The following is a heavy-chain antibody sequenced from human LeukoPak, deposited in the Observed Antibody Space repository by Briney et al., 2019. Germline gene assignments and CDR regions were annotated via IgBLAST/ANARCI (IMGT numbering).Heavy chain of an antibody. CDR3: ARRAGAYSHPYDY. V-gene: IGHV3-23*01. CDR2: ISGSGGST. J-gene: IGHJ4*02. CDR1: GFTFSNYA. D-gene: IGHD4/OR15-4a*01. Sequence: GGSLRLSCAASGFTFSNYALSWVRQAPGKGLEWVSDISGSGGSTYYADSVKGRFTISRDNSKNTLYLQMNSLRAEDMAVYYCARRAGAYSHPYDYWGQGTLVTVSS.